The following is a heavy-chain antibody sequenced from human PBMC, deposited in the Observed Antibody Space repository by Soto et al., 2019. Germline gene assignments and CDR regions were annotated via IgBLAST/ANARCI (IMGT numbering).Heavy chain of an antibody. CDR3: TREVYSNYEMYWFDP. Sequence: PGGSLRLSCTASGFTFGDYAMSWFRQAPGKGLEWVGFIRSKAYGGTTEYAASVKGRFTISRDDSKSIAYLQMNSLKTEDTAVYYCTREVYSNYEMYWFDPWGQGTLVTVSS. CDR1: GFTFGDYA. CDR2: IRSKAYGGTT. J-gene: IGHJ5*02. V-gene: IGHV3-49*03. D-gene: IGHD4-4*01.